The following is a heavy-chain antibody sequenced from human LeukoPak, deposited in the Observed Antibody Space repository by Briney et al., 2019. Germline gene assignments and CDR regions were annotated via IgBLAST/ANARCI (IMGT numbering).Heavy chain of an antibody. V-gene: IGHV4-4*07. CDR3: ARASGHGAPYYYYYMDV. CDR1: GGSIGSYY. CDR2: IYTSGST. Sequence: PSETLSLTCTVSGGSIGSYYWSWIRQPAGKGLEWIGRIYTSGSTNYNPSLKSRVTMSVDTSKNQFSLKLSSVTAADTAVYYCARASGHGAPYYYYYMDVWGKGTTVTVSS. J-gene: IGHJ6*03.